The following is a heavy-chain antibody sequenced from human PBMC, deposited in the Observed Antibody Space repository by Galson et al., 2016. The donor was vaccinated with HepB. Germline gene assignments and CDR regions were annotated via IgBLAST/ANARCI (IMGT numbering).Heavy chain of an antibody. CDR3: ARRVVLTDFDTFDI. CDR1: SGSISSSSDY. CDR2: VYYSGTT. V-gene: IGHV4-39*01. Sequence: SETLSLTCTVSSGSISSSSDYWGWIRQPPGRGLEYIGSVYYSGTTYYNPSLKSRVNISVDTSKNQFSLKLRSVTAADTAVYYCARRVVLTDFDTFDIWGQGRMVTVSS. D-gene: IGHD2-21*02. J-gene: IGHJ3*02.